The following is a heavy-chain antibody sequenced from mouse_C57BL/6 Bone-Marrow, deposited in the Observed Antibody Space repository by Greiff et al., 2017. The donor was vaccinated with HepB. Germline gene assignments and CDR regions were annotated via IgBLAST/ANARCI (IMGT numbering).Heavy chain of an antibody. J-gene: IGHJ1*03. CDR2: IDPEDGET. D-gene: IGHD1-1*01. V-gene: IGHV14-2*01. CDR1: GFNIKDYY. CDR3: ARIPALYYGGSCWCFDV. Sequence: VQLQQSGAELVKPGASVKLSCTASGFNIKDYYMHWVKQRTEQGLEWIGWIDPEDGETKYAPKIQGKATITADTSSNTAYLQLSSLTSEDTAVYYGARIPALYYGGSCWCFDVWGTGTTVTVSS.